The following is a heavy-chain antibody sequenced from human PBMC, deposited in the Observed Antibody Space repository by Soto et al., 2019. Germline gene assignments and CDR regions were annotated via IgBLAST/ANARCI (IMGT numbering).Heavy chain of an antibody. CDR1: GFTFSNYG. CDR2: MWYDGSNK. V-gene: IGHV3-33*06. Sequence: QVQLVESGGGVVQPGRSLRLSCAASGFTFSNYGMHWVRQAPGKGLEWVAVMWYDGSNKYYADSVKGRFTISRDNSKNTLFLQMNSLRAEDTAVYYCAKPLYLSSAPMDVWGQGTTVTVSS. CDR3: AKPLYLSSAPMDV. D-gene: IGHD1-26*01. J-gene: IGHJ6*02.